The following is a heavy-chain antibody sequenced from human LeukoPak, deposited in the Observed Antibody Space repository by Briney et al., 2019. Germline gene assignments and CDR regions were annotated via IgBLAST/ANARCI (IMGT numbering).Heavy chain of an antibody. CDR1: GYTFTSYD. Sequence: ASVKVSCKASGYTFTSYDINRVRQATGQGLEWMGWMNPNSGNTGYAQKFQGRVTMTRNTSISTAYMELSSLRSEDTAVYYCARRRSGRLSYYYGMDVWGQGTTVTVSS. CDR3: ARRRSGRLSYYYGMDV. CDR2: MNPNSGNT. V-gene: IGHV1-8*01. D-gene: IGHD1-26*01. J-gene: IGHJ6*02.